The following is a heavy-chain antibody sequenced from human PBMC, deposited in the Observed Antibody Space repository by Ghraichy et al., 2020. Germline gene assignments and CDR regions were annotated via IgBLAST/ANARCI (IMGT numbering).Heavy chain of an antibody. J-gene: IGHJ4*02. CDR3: AREGRGTAMASNDY. Sequence: ASVKVSCKASGYTFTSYDVNWVRQATGQGLEWMGWMNPNCGNTGHAQKFQGRVTMTRNTSISTAYMELSSLRSENTAVYYCAREGRGTAMASNDYWGQGTLVTVSS. CDR1: GYTFTSYD. V-gene: IGHV1-8*01. D-gene: IGHD5-18*01. CDR2: MNPNCGNT.